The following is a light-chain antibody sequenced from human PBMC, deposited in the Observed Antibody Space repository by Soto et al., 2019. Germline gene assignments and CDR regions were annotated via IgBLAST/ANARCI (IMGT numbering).Light chain of an antibody. CDR2: EVT. CDR3: SSYAGSNNYV. V-gene: IGLV2-8*01. Sequence: QSVLTQPPSASGSPGQSVTISCTGTSSDVGGYNYVSWYQPHPGKAPKLMIYEVTKRPSGVPDRFSGSKSGNTASLTVSGLQAEDEADYYCSSYAGSNNYVFETGTK. CDR1: SSDVGGYNY. J-gene: IGLJ1*01.